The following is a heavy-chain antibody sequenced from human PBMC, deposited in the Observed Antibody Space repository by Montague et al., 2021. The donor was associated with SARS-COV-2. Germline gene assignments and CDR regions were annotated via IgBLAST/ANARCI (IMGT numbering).Heavy chain of an antibody. V-gene: IGHV4-34*01. D-gene: IGHD6-13*01. Sequence: SETLSLTCAVYGGSFSGYYWSWIRQPPGKGLGWIGEINHSGSTNYNPSLKSRVTISVDTSKNQFSLKLSSVTAAGTAVYYCARGPHSSSWHYYYYYGMDVWGQGTTVTVSS. CDR3: ARGPHSSSWHYYYYYGMDV. CDR2: INHSGST. J-gene: IGHJ6*02. CDR1: GGSFSGYY.